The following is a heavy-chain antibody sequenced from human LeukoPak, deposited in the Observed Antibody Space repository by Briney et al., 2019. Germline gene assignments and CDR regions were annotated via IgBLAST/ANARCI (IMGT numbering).Heavy chain of an antibody. D-gene: IGHD2-8*01. J-gene: IGHJ4*02. CDR2: IRFDGSDE. CDR1: GFTFSSYG. Sequence: GGSLRLSCAASGFTFSSYGMHWVRQAPGKGLEWVAFIRFDGSDEYYADSVKGRFTISRDNSKNTLYLQMNSLRAEDTAVYYCAKDLIVLMVYATVNFDYWGQGTLVTVSS. CDR3: AKDLIVLMVYATVNFDY. V-gene: IGHV3-30*02.